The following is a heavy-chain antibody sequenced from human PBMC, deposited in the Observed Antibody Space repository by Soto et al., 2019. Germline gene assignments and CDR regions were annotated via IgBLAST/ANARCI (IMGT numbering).Heavy chain of an antibody. CDR3: ARFPVRLYSSSSVEAFDI. D-gene: IGHD6-13*01. CDR2: IYHSGST. Sequence: PSETLSLTCTVSGGSITSYYWSWIRQPPGKGLEWIGCIYHSGSTNYNPSLKSRVTISVDTSKNQFSLKLSSVTAADTAVYYCARFPVRLYSSSSVEAFDIWGQGTTVTVSS. CDR1: GGSITSYY. J-gene: IGHJ3*02. V-gene: IGHV4-4*08.